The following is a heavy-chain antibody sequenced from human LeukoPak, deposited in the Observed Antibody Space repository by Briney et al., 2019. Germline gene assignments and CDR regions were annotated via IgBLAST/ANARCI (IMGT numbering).Heavy chain of an antibody. V-gene: IGHV1-69*13. J-gene: IGHJ6*03. CDR2: IIPIFGTA. CDR1: GGTFSSYA. CDR3: ARGRWFGELSGDYYYYYMDV. Sequence: SVKVSCKASGGTFSSYAISWVRQAPGQGLEWMGGIIPIFGTANYAQKFQGRVTITADESTSTAYMELSSLRSEDTAVYYCARGRWFGELSGDYYYYYMDVWGKGTTVTISS. D-gene: IGHD3-10*01.